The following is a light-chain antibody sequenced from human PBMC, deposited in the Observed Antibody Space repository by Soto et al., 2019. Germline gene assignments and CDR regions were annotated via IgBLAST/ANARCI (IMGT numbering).Light chain of an antibody. J-gene: IGKJ5*01. CDR3: QQRSNWLIT. CDR1: QSVRSY. Sequence: EILWTQSPATLSLSTGERATLSCRASQSVRSYLAWYQQKPGQAPRLLIYDASNRATGIPARFSGSGSGTDFILTISSLEPEDFAVYYCQQRSNWLITFGQGTRLEIK. CDR2: DAS. V-gene: IGKV3-11*01.